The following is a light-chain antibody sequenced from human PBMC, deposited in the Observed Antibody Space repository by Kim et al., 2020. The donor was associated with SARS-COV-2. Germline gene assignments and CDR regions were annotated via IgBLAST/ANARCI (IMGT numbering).Light chain of an antibody. Sequence: PGERVTISCRASQSVSSSYLTWYQQKPGQAPRLLIYGASTRATGIPARFSGSGSGTDFTLTISSLQPEDFAVYYCQQDYNLPPTFGQGTKVDTK. CDR2: GAS. J-gene: IGKJ1*01. V-gene: IGKV3D-7*01. CDR3: QQDYNLPPT. CDR1: QSVSSSY.